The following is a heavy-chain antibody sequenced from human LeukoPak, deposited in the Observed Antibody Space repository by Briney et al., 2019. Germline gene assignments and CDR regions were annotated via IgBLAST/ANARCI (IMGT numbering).Heavy chain of an antibody. D-gene: IGHD1-26*01. J-gene: IGHJ4*02. Sequence: GGSLRLSCAASGFTFSSYAMHWVRQAPGEGLEWVAVISYDGSNKCYADSVKGRFTISRDNSKNTLYLQMNSLRAEDTAVYYCARGVGLKALYFDYWGQGTLVTVSS. V-gene: IGHV3-30-3*01. CDR1: GFTFSSYA. CDR3: ARGVGLKALYFDY. CDR2: ISYDGSNK.